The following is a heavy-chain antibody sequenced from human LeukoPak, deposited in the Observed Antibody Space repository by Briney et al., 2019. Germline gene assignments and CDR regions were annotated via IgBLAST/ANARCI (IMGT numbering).Heavy chain of an antibody. CDR1: GFTFSSYS. Sequence: GGSLRLSCAASGFTFSSYSMNWVRQAPGKGLEWVSSISSSSSYIYYADSVKGRFTISRDNAKNSLYLQMNSLRAEDTAVYYCAKAYITEARQPFDSWGQGTLVTVSS. CDR3: AKAYITEARQPFDS. J-gene: IGHJ4*02. D-gene: IGHD1-14*01. CDR2: ISSSSSYI. V-gene: IGHV3-21*01.